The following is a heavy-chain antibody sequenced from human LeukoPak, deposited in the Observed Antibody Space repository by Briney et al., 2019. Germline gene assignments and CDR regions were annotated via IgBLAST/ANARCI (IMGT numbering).Heavy chain of an antibody. V-gene: IGHV4-30-2*01. CDR1: GGSISSGGYY. J-gene: IGHJ4*02. D-gene: IGHD3-3*01. CDR2: INHSGST. CDR3: ARGRTDYDFWSGYYTGPYYFDY. Sequence: PSQTLSLTCTVSGGSISSGGYYWSWIRQPPGKGLEWIGEINHSGSTNYNPSLKSRVTISVDTSKNQFSLKLSSVTAADTAVYYCARGRTDYDFWSGYYTGPYYFDYWGQGTLVTVSS.